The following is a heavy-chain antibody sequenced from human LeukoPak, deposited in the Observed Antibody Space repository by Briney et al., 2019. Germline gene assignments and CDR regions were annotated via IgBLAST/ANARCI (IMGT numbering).Heavy chain of an antibody. CDR1: GFTFDDYG. D-gene: IGHD6-19*01. J-gene: IGHJ3*02. CDR3: TRTYSSGPWGAFDI. CDR2: INWNGGST. V-gene: IGHV3-20*04. Sequence: GGSLRLSCAASGFTFDDYGMSWVRQAPGKGLEWVSGINWNGGSTGYADSVKGRFTISRDNAKNSLYLQMNSLRAEDMALYYCTRTYSSGPWGAFDIWGQGTMVTVSS.